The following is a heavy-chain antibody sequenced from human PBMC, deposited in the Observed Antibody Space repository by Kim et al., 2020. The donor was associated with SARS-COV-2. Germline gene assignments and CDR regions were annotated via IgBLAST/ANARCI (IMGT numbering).Heavy chain of an antibody. J-gene: IGHJ6*01. V-gene: IGHV4-34*01. CDR3: SRDKPRYSSGWYSPTYYY. Sequence: SETLSLTCAVYGGSFSGYYWSWIRQPPGKGLEWIGEINHSGSTNYNPSLKSRVTISVDTSKNQFSLKLSYVTAADTAVYYCSRDKPRYSSGWYSPTYYY. CDR2: INHSGST. D-gene: IGHD6-19*01. CDR1: GGSFSGYY.